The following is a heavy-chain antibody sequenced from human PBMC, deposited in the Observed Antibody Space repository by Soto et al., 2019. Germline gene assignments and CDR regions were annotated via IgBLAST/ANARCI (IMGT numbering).Heavy chain of an antibody. CDR1: GGTLSSYA. D-gene: IGHD2-2*01. V-gene: IGHV1-69*06. J-gene: IGHJ4*02. CDR3: AWVYCSSTSCPYYFDY. CDR2: IIPIFGTA. Sequence: QVQLVKSGAEVKKPGSSVKVSCKASGGTLSSYAISWVRQAPGHGLEWMGGIIPIFGTANYAQKFQGRVTITADKSKSTDYMALSSLRSEDTAVYYCAWVYCSSTSCPYYFDYCGQGTLVTVSS.